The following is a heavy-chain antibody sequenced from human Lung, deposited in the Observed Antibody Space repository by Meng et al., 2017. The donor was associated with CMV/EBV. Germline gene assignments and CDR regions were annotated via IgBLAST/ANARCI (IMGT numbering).Heavy chain of an antibody. CDR1: GFTFSGSA. CDR3: TSWPDYKDYYYYGMDV. V-gene: IGHV3-73*01. CDR2: IRSKANSYAT. Sequence: GEXXKISCAASGFTFSGSAMHWVRQASGKGLEWVGRIRSKANSYATAYAASVKGRFTISRDDSKNTAYLQMNSLKTEDTAVYYCTSWPDYKDYYYYGMDVWXQGTXVTVSS. D-gene: IGHD4-11*01. J-gene: IGHJ6*02.